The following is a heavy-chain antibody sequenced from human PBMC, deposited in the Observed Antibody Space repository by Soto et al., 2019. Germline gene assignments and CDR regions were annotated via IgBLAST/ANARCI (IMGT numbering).Heavy chain of an antibody. Sequence: GPEVKKPGASVKVSCKASGYTFSTYGISWVRQAPGKGLEWMGWISVYNSNTSYAQELQGRVTMTTDTSTSTAYMELRSLKSDDTAVYYCTYFDFWSAGFDVWGQGTTVTVSS. D-gene: IGHD3-3*01. J-gene: IGHJ6*02. V-gene: IGHV1-18*01. CDR1: GYTFSTYG. CDR2: ISVYNSNT. CDR3: TYFDFWSAGFDV.